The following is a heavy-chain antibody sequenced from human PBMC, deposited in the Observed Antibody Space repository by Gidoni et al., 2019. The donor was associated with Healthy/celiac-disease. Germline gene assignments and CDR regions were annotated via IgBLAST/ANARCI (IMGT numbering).Heavy chain of an antibody. D-gene: IGHD1-7*01. Sequence: QLQLQESGPGLVKPSETLSLTCTVSGGSISSSSYYWGWIRQPPGKGLEWIGSIYYSGSTYYNPSLKSRVTISVDTSKNQFSLKLSSVTAADTAVYYCARINWNSEYYFDYWGQGTLVTVSS. CDR2: IYYSGST. CDR3: ARINWNSEYYFDY. CDR1: GGSISSSSYY. J-gene: IGHJ4*02. V-gene: IGHV4-39*01.